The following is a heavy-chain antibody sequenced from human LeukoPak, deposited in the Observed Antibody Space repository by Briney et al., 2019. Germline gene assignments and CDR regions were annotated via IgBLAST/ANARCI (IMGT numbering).Heavy chain of an antibody. D-gene: IGHD6-13*01. CDR2: ISAYNGYS. CDR3: VRAAITATGTRYFHL. CDR1: GWTFTHYG. V-gene: IGHV1-18*01. Sequence: SVHVSCKACGWTFTHYGISGLGQAPAQGLEGMGWISAYNGYSKYAQNFHGRVTMTTDTPTSTAYMELWSLRSDDAAVYYCVRAAITATGTRYFHLWGQGTLVTVSS. J-gene: IGHJ1*01.